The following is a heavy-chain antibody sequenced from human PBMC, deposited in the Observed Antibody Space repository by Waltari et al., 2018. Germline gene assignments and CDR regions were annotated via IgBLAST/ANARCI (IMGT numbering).Heavy chain of an antibody. Sequence: QVQLVQSGAEVTTPGSSVKVSCKASGGTFSSYAISWVRQAPGQGLEWMGGIIPIFGTANYAQKFQGRVTITADESTSTAYMELSSLRSEDTAVYYCASSPSYYYDSSGYLLGYWGQGTLVTVSS. CDR3: ASSPSYYYDSSGYLLGY. CDR1: GGTFSSYA. J-gene: IGHJ4*02. V-gene: IGHV1-69*13. D-gene: IGHD3-22*01. CDR2: IIPIFGTA.